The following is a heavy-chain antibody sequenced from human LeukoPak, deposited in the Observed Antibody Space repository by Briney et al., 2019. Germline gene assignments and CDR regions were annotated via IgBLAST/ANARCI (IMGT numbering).Heavy chain of an antibody. J-gene: IGHJ4*02. D-gene: IGHD3-3*02. CDR3: ARGSIYRPLDY. CDR1: GFTFSSYG. V-gene: IGHV3-64*01. Sequence: GGFLRLSCAASGFTFSSYGMHWVRQAPGKGLEYVSSISSNGGRTYYANSVKGRFTISRDDSKNTLYLQMGSLRAEDMAVYYCARGSIYRPLDYWGQGTLVTVSS. CDR2: ISSNGGRT.